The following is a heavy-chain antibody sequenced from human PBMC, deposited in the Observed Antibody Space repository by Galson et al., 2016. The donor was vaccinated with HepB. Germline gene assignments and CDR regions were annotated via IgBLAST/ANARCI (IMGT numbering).Heavy chain of an antibody. CDR1: GFVFGSYW. V-gene: IGHV3-15*05. J-gene: IGHJ4*02. Sequence: SLRLSCAASGFVFGSYWMTWVRQAPGKGLEWVGNIRNKRDGGAADYGAPVKGRFTISRDDSKNTLYLQMSSLKTDDTAVYFCTTWDWGLDCWGQGTLVTVSS. CDR3: TTWDWGLDC. CDR2: IRNKRDGGAA. D-gene: IGHD3/OR15-3a*01.